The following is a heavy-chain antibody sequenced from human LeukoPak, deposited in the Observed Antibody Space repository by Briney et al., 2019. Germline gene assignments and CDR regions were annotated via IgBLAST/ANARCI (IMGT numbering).Heavy chain of an antibody. CDR1: GFTFGDYP. D-gene: IGHD4-17*01. CDR2: IRSKAYGGTT. J-gene: IGHJ4*02. Sequence: GGSLRLSCTASGFTFGDYPMSWFRQAPGKGLEWVGFIRSKAYGGTTEYAASVKGRFTISRDDSKSIAYLQMNSLRTEDTAVYYCTRESFDYGDYVRTYYFDYWGQGTLVTVSS. CDR3: TRESFDYGDYVRTYYFDY. V-gene: IGHV3-49*03.